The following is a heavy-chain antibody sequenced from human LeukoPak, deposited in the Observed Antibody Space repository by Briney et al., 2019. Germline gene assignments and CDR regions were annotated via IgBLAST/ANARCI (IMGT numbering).Heavy chain of an antibody. Sequence: SETLSLTCTVSGGSISSYYWSWIRQPAGKGLECIARIYTSGSTNYNPSLKTRVTMSVDTSKNQFSLKLSSVTAADTAVYYCARVTGDSSGYSDYFDYWGQGTLVTVSS. CDR2: IYTSGST. V-gene: IGHV4-4*07. J-gene: IGHJ4*02. D-gene: IGHD3-22*01. CDR3: ARVTGDSSGYSDYFDY. CDR1: GGSISSYY.